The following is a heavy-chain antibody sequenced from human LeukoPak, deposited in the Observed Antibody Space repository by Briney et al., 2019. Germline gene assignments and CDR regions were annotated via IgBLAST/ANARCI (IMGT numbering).Heavy chain of an antibody. V-gene: IGHV1-18*01. D-gene: IGHD3-10*01. CDR2: ISAYNGNT. CDR1: GYTFTSYG. CDR3: ARASYYGSGRGNNFDY. J-gene: IGHJ4*02. Sequence: ASVKVSCKASGYTFTSYGISWVPQAPGQGLEWMGWISAYNGNTNYAQKLQGRVTMTTDTSTSTAYMELRSLRSDDTAVYYCARASYYGSGRGNNFDYWGRGTLVTVSS.